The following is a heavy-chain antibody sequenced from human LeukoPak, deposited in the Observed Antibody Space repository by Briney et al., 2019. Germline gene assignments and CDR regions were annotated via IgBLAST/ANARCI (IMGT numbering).Heavy chain of an antibody. CDR1: GYTFTGYY. V-gene: IGHV1-2*02. Sequence: ASVKVSCKASGYTFTGYYMHWVRQAPGQGLEWMGCINPNSGGTNYAQKFQGRVTMTRDTSISTAYMELSRLRSDDTAVYYCARIQKWVVDHNWFDTWGPGTLVTVSS. J-gene: IGHJ5*02. CDR2: INPNSGGT. D-gene: IGHD6-19*01. CDR3: ARIQKWVVDHNWFDT.